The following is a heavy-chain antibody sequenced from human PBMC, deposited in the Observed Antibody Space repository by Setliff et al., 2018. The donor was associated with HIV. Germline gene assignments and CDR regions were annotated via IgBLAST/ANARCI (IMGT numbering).Heavy chain of an antibody. CDR2: INHSGST. CDR3: ARMDTSYRSFEY. V-gene: IGHV4-34*01. J-gene: IGHJ4*02. D-gene: IGHD5-18*01. CDR1: GGSFSGYS. Sequence: SETLSLTCAVYGGSFSGYSWNWIRQPPEKGLEWIGEINHSGSTNYNLSLKSRVTMSVDTSKNQFSLKLNSVTAADTAVYYCARMDTSYRSFEYWGQGTLVTVSS.